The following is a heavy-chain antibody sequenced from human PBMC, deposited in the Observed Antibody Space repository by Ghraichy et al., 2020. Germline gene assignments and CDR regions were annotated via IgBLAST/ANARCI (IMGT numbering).Heavy chain of an antibody. J-gene: IGHJ2*01. V-gene: IGHV3-53*01. CDR2: IYRAGTI. Sequence: LSLTCAASGFTVSSNYMSWVRQAPGKGLEWVSVIYRAGTIYYADSVKGRFTISSDTSKNTLYLQMNSLRAEDTAVYYCARVSPGYFDLWGRGTVVTVSS. CDR3: ARVSPGYFDL. CDR1: GFTVSSNY.